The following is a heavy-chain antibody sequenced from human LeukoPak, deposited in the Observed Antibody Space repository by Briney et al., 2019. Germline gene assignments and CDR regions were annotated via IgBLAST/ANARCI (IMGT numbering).Heavy chain of an antibody. CDR1: GFTFSSYA. CDR2: ISYDGSNK. D-gene: IGHD2-2*02. Sequence: GGSLRLSCAASGFTFSSYAMHWVRQAPGKGLEWVAVISYDGSNKYYADSVKGRFTISRDNSKNTLYLQMNSLRAEDTAVYYCARDTCSSTSCYTGDDAFDIWGQGTMVTVSS. V-gene: IGHV3-30-3*01. CDR3: ARDTCSSTSCYTGDDAFDI. J-gene: IGHJ3*02.